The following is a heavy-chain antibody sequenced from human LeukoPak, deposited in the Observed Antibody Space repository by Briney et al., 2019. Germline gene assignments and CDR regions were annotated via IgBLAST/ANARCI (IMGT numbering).Heavy chain of an antibody. V-gene: IGHV1-2*02. Sequence: GASVKVSCKASGYTFTGYYMHWVRQAPGQGLEWMGWINPNSGGTNYAQKLQGRVTMPTDTSTSTAYMELRSLRSDDTAVYYCARAGDIVVVVAATFDYFDYWGQGTLVTVSS. D-gene: IGHD2-15*01. J-gene: IGHJ4*02. CDR1: GYTFTGYY. CDR3: ARAGDIVVVVAATFDYFDY. CDR2: INPNSGGT.